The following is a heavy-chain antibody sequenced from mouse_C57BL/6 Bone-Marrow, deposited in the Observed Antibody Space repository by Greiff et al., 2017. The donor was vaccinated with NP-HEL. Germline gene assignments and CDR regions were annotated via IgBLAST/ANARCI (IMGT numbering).Heavy chain of an antibody. CDR3: AMTFYYGSSYGFAY. D-gene: IGHD1-1*01. CDR2: IHPSDSDT. Sequence: QVQLQQPGAELVKPGASVKVSCKASGYTFTSYWMHWVKQRPGQGLEWIGRIHPSDSDTNYNQKFKGKATLTVDKSSSPAYMQLSSLTSEDSAVYYCAMTFYYGSSYGFAYWGQGTLVTVSA. J-gene: IGHJ3*01. V-gene: IGHV1-74*01. CDR1: GYTFTSYW.